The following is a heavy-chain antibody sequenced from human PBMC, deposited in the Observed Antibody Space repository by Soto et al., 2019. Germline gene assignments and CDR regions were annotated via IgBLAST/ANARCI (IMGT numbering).Heavy chain of an antibody. V-gene: IGHV1-69*13. CDR1: GGTFSSYA. J-gene: IGHJ4*01. CDR2: IIPIFGTA. Sequence: SVKVSCKASGGTFSSYAISWVRQAKEKRQKKKRRIIPIFGTANYAQKFQGRVTITADESTSTAYMELSSLRSEDTAVYYFAIFVHCSGRSCYPYYFDYLRNCTLVTVSS. D-gene: IGHD2-15*01. CDR3: AIFVHCSGRSCYPYYFDY.